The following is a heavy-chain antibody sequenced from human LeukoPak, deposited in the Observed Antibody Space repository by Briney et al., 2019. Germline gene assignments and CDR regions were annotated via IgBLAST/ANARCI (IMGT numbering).Heavy chain of an antibody. CDR1: GGSFSGYY. Sequence: PSETLSLTCAVYGGSFSGYYWSWIRQPPGKGLEWIGEINHSGSTNYSPSLKSRVTISVDTSKNQFSLKLSSVTAADTAVYYCARIPYCTNGVCAGYFDYWGQGTLVTVSS. CDR3: ARIPYCTNGVCAGYFDY. J-gene: IGHJ4*02. CDR2: INHSGST. D-gene: IGHD2-8*01. V-gene: IGHV4-34*01.